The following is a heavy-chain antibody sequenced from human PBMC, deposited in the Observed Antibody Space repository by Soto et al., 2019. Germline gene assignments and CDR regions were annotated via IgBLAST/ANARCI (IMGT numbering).Heavy chain of an antibody. CDR1: GFTFSSYG. D-gene: IGHD5-18*01. CDR2: ISYDGSNK. CDR3: AKDSRIQLWLLDY. V-gene: IGHV3-30*18. J-gene: IGHJ4*02. Sequence: GGSLRLSCAASGFTFSSYGMHWVRQAPGKGLEWVAVISYDGSNKYYADSVRGRFTISRDNSKNTLYLQMNSLRAEDTAVYYCAKDSRIQLWLLDYWGQGTLVTVSS.